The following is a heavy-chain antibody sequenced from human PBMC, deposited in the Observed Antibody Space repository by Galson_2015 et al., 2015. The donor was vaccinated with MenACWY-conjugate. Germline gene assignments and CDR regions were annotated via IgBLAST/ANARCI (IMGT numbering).Heavy chain of an antibody. Sequence: SLRLSCAASGFTFSSYAMAWVRQAPGKGLEWVSGISAAGGRTDYSDSVKGRFTISRDNSQHTLSLHMSSLRAEDTAAYYCAKAARGDYIGEIYYYGMDVWGQGTTVTVSS. V-gene: IGHV3-23*01. D-gene: IGHD4-17*01. CDR2: ISAAGGRT. CDR3: AKAARGDYIGEIYYYGMDV. CDR1: GFTFSSYA. J-gene: IGHJ6*02.